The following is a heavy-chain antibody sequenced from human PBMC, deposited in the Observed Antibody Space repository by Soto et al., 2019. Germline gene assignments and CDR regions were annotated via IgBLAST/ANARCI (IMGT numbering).Heavy chain of an antibody. J-gene: IGHJ4*02. CDR3: ARQSTMTGNYYFDY. CDR2: ISYSGAT. D-gene: IGHD3-9*01. V-gene: IGHV4-31*03. Sequence: PSLTCPVSGDSISSRGFYWNWIRHLPGKGLEWIGYISYSGATYYNPSLKSRLTISMDTSNNHFSLSLTSVTAADTAVYYCARQSTMTGNYYFDYWGPGTLVTVSS. CDR1: GDSISSRGFY.